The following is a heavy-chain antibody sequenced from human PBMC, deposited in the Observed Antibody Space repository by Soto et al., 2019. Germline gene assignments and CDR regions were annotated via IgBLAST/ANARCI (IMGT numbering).Heavy chain of an antibody. J-gene: IGHJ6*02. CDR3: AKGLRRLLRTQYYYGLDG. V-gene: IGHV3-23*01. D-gene: IGHD3-10*01. CDR2: ISGSGGST. CDR1: GFTFSPYS. Sequence: GGSLRLSCAASGFTFSPYSMSWVRQAPGKGLEWVSSISGSGGSTHYADSVKGRFTVSRDNSKRALSLQMSSLREEDTATYYCAKGLRRLLRTQYYYGLDGWGRGTTVTVSS.